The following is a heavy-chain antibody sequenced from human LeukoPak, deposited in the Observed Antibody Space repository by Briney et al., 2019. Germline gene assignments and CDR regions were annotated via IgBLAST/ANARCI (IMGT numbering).Heavy chain of an antibody. J-gene: IGHJ4*02. CDR2: ISASGKEI. CDR3: ARGSGRIWFGEFIDS. D-gene: IGHD3-10*01. Sequence: GGSLRLSCADSGFSLSDRYMMWIRQAPGKGLEWVSYISASGKEIYYADSVKGRLTISRDNTKNSVYLQMTSLRVEDTPVYYCARGSGRIWFGEFIDSWGQGSLVTVSS. V-gene: IGHV3-11*04. CDR1: GFSLSDRY.